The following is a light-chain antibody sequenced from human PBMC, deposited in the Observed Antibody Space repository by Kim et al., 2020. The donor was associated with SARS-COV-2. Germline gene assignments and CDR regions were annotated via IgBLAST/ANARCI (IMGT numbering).Light chain of an antibody. CDR3: QQDYNLYT. V-gene: IGKV3D-7*01. Sequence: PGERVTLSCGASQSVSSSYLTWYQQKPGQAPRLLIYGASTRATSIPARFSGSGSGTDFTLTISSLQPDDFAVYYCQQDYNLYTFGQGTKLEI. CDR1: QSVSSSY. CDR2: GAS. J-gene: IGKJ2*01.